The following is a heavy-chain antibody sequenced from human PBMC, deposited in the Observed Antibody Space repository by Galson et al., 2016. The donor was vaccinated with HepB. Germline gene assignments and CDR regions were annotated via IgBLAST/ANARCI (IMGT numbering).Heavy chain of an antibody. V-gene: IGHV2-70*01. J-gene: IGHJ4*01. CDR1: GFSLSISGMC. CDR3: ARMKSTSSWTPFDY. D-gene: IGHD6-13*01. CDR2: IDWDDDK. Sequence: PALVKPTQTLTLTCTFSGFSLSISGMCVSWIRQPPGKALEWLAFIDWDDDKYYSTSLKTRLTISKDTSKNQVVLTMTNMDPVDTATYYCARMKSTSSWTPFDYWGQGTLVTVSS.